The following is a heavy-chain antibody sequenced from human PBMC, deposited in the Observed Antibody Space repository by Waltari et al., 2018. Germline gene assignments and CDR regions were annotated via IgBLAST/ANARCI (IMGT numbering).Heavy chain of an antibody. CDR3: ARGGNTFDY. J-gene: IGHJ4*02. D-gene: IGHD5-18*01. CDR1: GGSISSGSSY. Sequence: QVQLHESRPALLKHSQTLSLTCTVSGGSISSGSSYWSWIRQPAGKGLEWIGRFYSSGSTNYNPSLKSRVTISVDTSKNQFSLKLNSVTAADTAVYYCARGGNTFDYWGQGTLVTVSS. V-gene: IGHV4-61*02. CDR2: FYSSGST.